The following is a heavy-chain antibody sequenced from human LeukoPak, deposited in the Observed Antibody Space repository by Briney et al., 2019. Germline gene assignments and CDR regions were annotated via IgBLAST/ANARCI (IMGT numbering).Heavy chain of an antibody. D-gene: IGHD2-15*01. J-gene: IGHJ3*02. CDR3: AREGAVVVAATRSVAFDI. Sequence: GGSLRLSCAASGFTVSGNYMSWVRQAPGKGLEWVANIKQDGSEKYYVDSVKGRFTISRDNAKNSLYLQMNSLRAEDTAVYYCAREGAVVVAATRSVAFDIWGQGTMVTVSS. CDR2: IKQDGSEK. CDR1: GFTVSGNY. V-gene: IGHV3-7*01.